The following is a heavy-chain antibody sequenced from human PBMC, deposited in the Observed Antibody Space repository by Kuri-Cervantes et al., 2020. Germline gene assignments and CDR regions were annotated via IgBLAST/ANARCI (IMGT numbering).Heavy chain of an antibody. CDR2: INPNSGGT. CDR3: ARGGVKGSYSSSWFMDS. Sequence: ASVKVSCKASGYTFTGYYMHWVRQAPGQGLEWMGWINPNSGGTNYAQKFQGRVTMTRDTSISTAYMELSRLRSDDTAVYYCARGGVKGSYSSSWFMDSWGQGTLVTVSS. CDR1: GYTFTGYY. D-gene: IGHD6-13*01. V-gene: IGHV1-2*02. J-gene: IGHJ4*02.